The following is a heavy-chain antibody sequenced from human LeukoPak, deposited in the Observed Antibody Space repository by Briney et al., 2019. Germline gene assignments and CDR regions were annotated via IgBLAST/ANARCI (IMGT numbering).Heavy chain of an antibody. CDR1: GGSISSSSYY. Sequence: PSETLSLTCTVSGGSISSSSYYWGWIRQPPGKGLEWIGSIYYSGSTSYNPSLKSRVTISVDTSKNQFPLKLSSVTAADTAVYFCAGDYGDYYFDYWGQGTLVTVSS. D-gene: IGHD4-17*01. CDR2: IYYSGST. V-gene: IGHV4-39*06. CDR3: AGDYGDYYFDY. J-gene: IGHJ4*02.